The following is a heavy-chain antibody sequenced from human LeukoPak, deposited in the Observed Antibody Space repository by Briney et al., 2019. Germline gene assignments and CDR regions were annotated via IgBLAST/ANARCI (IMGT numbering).Heavy chain of an antibody. J-gene: IGHJ4*02. D-gene: IGHD3-10*01. Sequence: ASVKVSCKASGYTFTSYYMHWVRQAPGQGLEWMGIINPSGGSTSYAQKFQGRVTMTRDTSTSTVYMELSSLRSEDTAVYYCARGIRMVRGVPPVYYFDYWGQGTLVTVSS. CDR2: INPSGGST. CDR3: ARGIRMVRGVPPVYYFDY. V-gene: IGHV1-46*01. CDR1: GYTFTSYY.